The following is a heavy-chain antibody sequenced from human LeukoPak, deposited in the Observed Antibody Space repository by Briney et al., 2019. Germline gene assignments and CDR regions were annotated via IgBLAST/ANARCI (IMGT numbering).Heavy chain of an antibody. CDR3: ARVSGYSSGWYWFDP. D-gene: IGHD6-19*01. J-gene: IGHJ5*02. CDR2: IIPIFGTA. V-gene: IGHV1-69*05. CDR1: GYTFTGYY. Sequence: SVKVSCKASGYTFTGYYMHWVRQAPGQGLEWMGGIIPIFGTANYAQKFQGRVTITTDESTSTAYMELSSLRSEDTAVYYCARVSGYSSGWYWFDPWGQGTLVTVSS.